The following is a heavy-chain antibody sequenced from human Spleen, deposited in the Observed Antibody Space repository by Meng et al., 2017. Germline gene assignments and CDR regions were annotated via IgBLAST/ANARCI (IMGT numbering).Heavy chain of an antibody. D-gene: IGHD7-27*01. V-gene: IGHV1-3*04. CDR2: INTDNGNT. Sequence: QVQLVQSGAEVKKPGASVKVSCKASGYTFTNYAMHWVRQAPGQRPEWMGWINTDNGNTKYSQKFQGRVTFSRDTSASTASMELSSLTSEDTAVYYCGRGGNENWGPVGYWGQGTLVTVSS. CDR1: GYTFTNYA. J-gene: IGHJ4*02. CDR3: GRGGNENWGPVGY.